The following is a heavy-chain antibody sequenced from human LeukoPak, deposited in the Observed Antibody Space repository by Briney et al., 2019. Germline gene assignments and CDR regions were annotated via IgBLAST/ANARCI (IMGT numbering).Heavy chain of an antibody. CDR1: GYTFTSYY. D-gene: IGHD6-13*01. CDR3: ARDPRTIAAAGTRGWFDP. V-gene: IGHV1-46*01. CDR2: INPSGGST. J-gene: IGHJ5*02. Sequence: ASVKVSCKASGYTFTSYYMHWVRQAPGQGLEWMGIINPSGGSTSYAQKFQGRVTMTRDTSTSTVYMELSSLRSEDTAVYYCARDPRTIAAAGTRGWFDPWGRGTLVTVSS.